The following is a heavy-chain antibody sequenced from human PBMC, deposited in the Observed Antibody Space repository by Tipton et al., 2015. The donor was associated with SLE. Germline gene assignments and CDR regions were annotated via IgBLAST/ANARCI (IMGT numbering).Heavy chain of an antibody. CDR2: IYTNGST. J-gene: IGHJ3*02. V-gene: IGHV4-4*07. D-gene: IGHD1-26*01. CDR1: GGSISSYY. CDR3: ARLGGSPDAFDI. Sequence: TLSLTCTVSGGSISSYYWSWIRQPAGKGLEWIGRIYTNGSTNHNPSLKGRVTMSIDTSKNQFSLKLSSVTAADTAVYYCARLGGSPDAFDIWGQGTMVTVSS.